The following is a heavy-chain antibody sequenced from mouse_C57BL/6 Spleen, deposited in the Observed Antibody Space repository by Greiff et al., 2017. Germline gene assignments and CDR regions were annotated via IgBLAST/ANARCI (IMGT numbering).Heavy chain of an antibody. V-gene: IGHV1-18*01. CDR2: INPNNGGT. Sequence: DVKLQESGPELVKPGASVKIPCKASGYTFTDYNMDWVKQSHGKSLEWIGDINPNNGGTIYNQKFKGEATLTVDKSSSTAYMELRSLTSEDTAVYYCARVGYDYDEVWFAYWGQGTLVTVSA. CDR1: GYTFTDYN. J-gene: IGHJ3*01. CDR3: ARVGYDYDEVWFAY. D-gene: IGHD2-4*01.